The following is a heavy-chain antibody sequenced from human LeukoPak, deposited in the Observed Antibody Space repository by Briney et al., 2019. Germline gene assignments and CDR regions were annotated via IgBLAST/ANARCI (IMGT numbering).Heavy chain of an antibody. Sequence: PGGSLRLSCAASGFTFSFYGMHWVRQAPGKGLEWVAFIRSDGSNKYYADSVKGRFTISRDNSKNTLYLLMNSLRAEDTAVYYCARAVWSSSWYESRYYYYMDVWGKGTTVTVSS. CDR3: ARAVWSSSWYESRYYYYMDV. CDR2: IRSDGSNK. D-gene: IGHD6-13*01. V-gene: IGHV3-30*02. J-gene: IGHJ6*03. CDR1: GFTFSFYG.